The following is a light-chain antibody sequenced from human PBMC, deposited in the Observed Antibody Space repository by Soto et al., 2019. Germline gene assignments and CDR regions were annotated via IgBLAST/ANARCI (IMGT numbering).Light chain of an antibody. V-gene: IGKV1-12*01. CDR2: SAS. CDR3: QQANTFPFT. J-gene: IGKJ5*01. Sequence: DIQRPQSPCSVSASVGDRVTISCRASQDISSWLAWFQQKPGKAPKLLIFSASSLQSGVPSRFSGSGSGTDFTLTITNLQPEDFATYYCQQANTFPFTFGQGTRLEIK. CDR1: QDISSW.